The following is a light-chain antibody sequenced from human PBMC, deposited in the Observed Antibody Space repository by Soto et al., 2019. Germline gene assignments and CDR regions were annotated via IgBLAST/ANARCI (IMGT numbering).Light chain of an antibody. CDR3: QQYNNWPPYT. Sequence: EIVMTQSPATLSVSQGERATLSCRASQSVSSNLAWYQQKPGQAPRLLIYGASTRATGIPARFSGSGSGTAVTLTISSLQSEDFAVYYGQQYNNWPPYTFGQGTKLEIK. CDR1: QSVSSN. J-gene: IGKJ2*01. CDR2: GAS. V-gene: IGKV3-15*01.